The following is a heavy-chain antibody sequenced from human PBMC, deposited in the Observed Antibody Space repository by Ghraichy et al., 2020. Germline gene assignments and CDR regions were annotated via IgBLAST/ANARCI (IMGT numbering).Heavy chain of an antibody. D-gene: IGHD6-13*01. CDR2: ISGDGGST. CDR3: AKAPRTQHGSFYFDY. CDR1: GFTFDDYA. V-gene: IGHV3-43*02. J-gene: IGHJ4*02. Sequence: GGSLRLSCAASGFTFDDYAMHWVRQAPGKGLEWVSLISGDGGSTYYADSVKGRFTISRDNSKNSLYLQMNSLRTEDTALYYCAKAPRTQHGSFYFDYWGQGTLVTVSS.